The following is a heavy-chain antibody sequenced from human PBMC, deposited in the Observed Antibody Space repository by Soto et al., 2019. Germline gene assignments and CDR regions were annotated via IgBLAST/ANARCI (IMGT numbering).Heavy chain of an antibody. CDR2: IIPIFGTA. J-gene: IGHJ5*02. V-gene: IGHV1-69*01. D-gene: IGHD3-9*01. CDR3: ALRNCDILTSYPKGWFGP. Sequence: QVQLVQSGAEVKKPGSSVKVSCKASGGTFSSYAISWVRQAPGQGLEWMGGIIPIFGTANYAQKFQGRATITAAEPTSKASMGLRSLRSEDTAVYYGALRNCDILTSYPKGWFGPWGQGTLVTVCS. CDR1: GGTFSSYA.